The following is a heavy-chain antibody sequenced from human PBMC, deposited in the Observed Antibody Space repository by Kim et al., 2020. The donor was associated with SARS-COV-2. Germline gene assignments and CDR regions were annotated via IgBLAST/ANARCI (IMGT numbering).Heavy chain of an antibody. D-gene: IGHD3-9*01. J-gene: IGHJ6*03. CDR1: GFTFSSYW. CDR3: ARDALWRLRYFDWWREDYYMDV. CDR2: IKQVGSEK. V-gene: IGHV3-7*01. Sequence: GGSLRLSCAASGFTFSSYWMSWVRQAPGKGLEWVANIKQVGSEKYYVDSVKGRFTISRDNAKNSLYLQMNSLRAEDTAVYYCARDALWRLRYFDWWREDYYMDVWGQGTTVTVSS.